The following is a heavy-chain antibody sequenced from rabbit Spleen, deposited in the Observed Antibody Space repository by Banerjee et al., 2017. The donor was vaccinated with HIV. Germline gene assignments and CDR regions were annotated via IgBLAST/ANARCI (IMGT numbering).Heavy chain of an antibody. J-gene: IGHJ6*01. CDR1: GISFGISDY. CDR3: ARDSSSSFSSYGMDL. D-gene: IGHD1-1*01. CDR2: IDAGSSDFT. V-gene: IGHV1S40*01. Sequence: QSLEESGGGLVKPGASLTLTCKASGISFGISDYMCWVRQAPGKGLEWIACIDAGSSDFTYHANWAKGRFTISKTSSTTVTLQATSLTVADTATYFCARDSSSSFSSYGMDLWGPGTLVTVS.